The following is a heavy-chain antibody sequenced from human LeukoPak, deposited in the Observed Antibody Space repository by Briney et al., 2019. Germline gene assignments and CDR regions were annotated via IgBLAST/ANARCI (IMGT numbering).Heavy chain of an antibody. V-gene: IGHV4-39*07. CDR1: GGSISSSSYY. CDR2: IYYSGST. CDR3: ARDLEGTTSLGGAFDI. Sequence: PSETLSLTCTVSGGSISSSSYYWGWIRQPPGKGLEWIGSIYYSGSTYYNPSLKSRVTISVDASKNQFSLKLSSVTAADTAVYYCARDLEGTTSLGGAFDIWGQGTMVTVSS. D-gene: IGHD2-2*01. J-gene: IGHJ3*02.